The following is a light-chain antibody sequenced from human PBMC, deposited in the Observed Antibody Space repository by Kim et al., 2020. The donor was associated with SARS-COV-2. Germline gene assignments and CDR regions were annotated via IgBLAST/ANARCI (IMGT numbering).Light chain of an antibody. J-gene: IGLJ3*02. Sequence: QSVLTQPPSASGTPGQRVTISCSGSSSTIGSNDVIWYQQLPGTAPKLLIYSNNQRPSGVPARFSGSKSGTSASLAISGLQSEDEADYYCAAWDDSLSAWLFGGGTKLTVL. V-gene: IGLV1-44*01. CDR1: SSTIGSND. CDR2: SNN. CDR3: AAWDDSLSAWL.